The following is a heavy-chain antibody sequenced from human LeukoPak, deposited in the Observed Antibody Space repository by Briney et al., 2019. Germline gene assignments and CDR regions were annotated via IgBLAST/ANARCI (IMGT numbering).Heavy chain of an antibody. CDR2: IIPIFGTA. CDR3: ASLRNYGLPYWYFDL. J-gene: IGHJ2*01. V-gene: IGHV1-69*13. D-gene: IGHD3-16*01. CDR1: GGTFSSYA. Sequence: SVKVSCKASGGTFSSYAISWVRQAPGQGLEWMGGIIPIFGTANYAQKFQGRVTITADESTSTAYMELSSLRSEDTAVYYCASLRNYGLPYWYFDLWGRGTLVTVSS.